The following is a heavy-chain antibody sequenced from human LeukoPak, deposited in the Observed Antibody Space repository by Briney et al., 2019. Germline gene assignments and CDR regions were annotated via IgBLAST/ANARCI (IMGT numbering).Heavy chain of an antibody. CDR2: INHSGST. CDR1: SGSFSGYY. Sequence: SETLSLTCAVYSGSFSGYYWSWIRQPPGKGLEWIGEINHSGSTNYNPSLKSRVTISVDTSKNQFSLKLSSVTAADTAVYYCARGELSRDGYNYDSWGQGTLVTVSS. D-gene: IGHD5-24*01. J-gene: IGHJ4*02. V-gene: IGHV4-34*01. CDR3: ARGELSRDGYNYDS.